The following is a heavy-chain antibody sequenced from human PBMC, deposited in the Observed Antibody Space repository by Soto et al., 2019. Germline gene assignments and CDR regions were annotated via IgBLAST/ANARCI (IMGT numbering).Heavy chain of an antibody. CDR2: MNPNSGNT. CDR1: GYTFTSYD. V-gene: IGHV1-8*01. J-gene: IGHJ5*02. D-gene: IGHD3-16*02. CDR3: ARGPTLILIGREGWFDP. Sequence: ASVKVSCKASGYTFTSYDINWVRQATGQGLEWMGWMNPNSGNTGYAQKFQGRVTMTRNTSISTAYMELSSLRSEDTAVYYCARGPTLILIGREGWFDPWGQGTLVTVSS.